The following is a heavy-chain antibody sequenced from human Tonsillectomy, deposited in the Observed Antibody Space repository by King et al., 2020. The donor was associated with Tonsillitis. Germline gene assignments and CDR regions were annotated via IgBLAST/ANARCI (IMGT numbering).Heavy chain of an antibody. D-gene: IGHD2-8*01. Sequence: VQLVESGAEVKKPGESLKISCKGSGYSFTSDWIGWVRQMPGKGLEWMGIIYPGDSESRNSPSFQGQVTISADRSISTAYLQGSSLKASDTAMYYCARRGYCTNGVCVGTFDIWGQGTMVTVSS. V-gene: IGHV5-51*03. CDR1: GYSFTSDW. J-gene: IGHJ3*02. CDR2: IYPGDSES. CDR3: ARRGYCTNGVCVGTFDI.